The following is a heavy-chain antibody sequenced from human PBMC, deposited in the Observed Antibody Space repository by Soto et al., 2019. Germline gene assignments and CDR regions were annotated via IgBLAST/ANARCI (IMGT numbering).Heavy chain of an antibody. CDR3: ARERCDGSYYFAF. D-gene: IGHD1-26*01. CDR2: IYYSGST. Sequence: TLSLTCTVSGGSISSYNWSCIRQLPGKGLEWIGYIYYSGSTNYNPSLKSRVTISVDTSKNQFSLKLSSVTAADTAVYYCARERCDGSYYFAFSSRGTLVPVSS. V-gene: IGHV4-59*01. CDR1: GGSISSYN. J-gene: IGHJ4*02.